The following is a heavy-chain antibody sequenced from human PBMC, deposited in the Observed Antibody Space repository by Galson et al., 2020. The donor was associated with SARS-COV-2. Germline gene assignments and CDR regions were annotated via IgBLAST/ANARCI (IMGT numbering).Heavy chain of an antibody. J-gene: IGHJ6*03. CDR2: ISAYNGNT. Sequence: GESLKISCKASGYTFTSYGISWVRQAPGQGLEWMGWISAYNGNTNYEQKLQGRVTMTTDTSTSTAYMELRSLRSDDTAVYYCARPVGGDDDYYYYMDVWGKGTTVTVSS. D-gene: IGHD4-17*01. V-gene: IGHV1-18*01. CDR3: ARPVGGDDDYYYYMDV. CDR1: GYTFTSYG.